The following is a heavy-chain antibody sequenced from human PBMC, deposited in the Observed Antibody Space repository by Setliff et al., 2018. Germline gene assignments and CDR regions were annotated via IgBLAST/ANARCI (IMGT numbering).Heavy chain of an antibody. CDR3: ARDPGFHSGTWCLGD. CDR2: VSFFGAS. V-gene: IGHV4-38-2*02. J-gene: IGHJ4*02. CDR1: GASITSGHY. Sequence: PSETLSLTCGVSGASITSGHYWGWIRQPPGKGLEWIGTVSFFGASYSNPSLKSRLTIPLDKSGNRFSLNLTSVTAAVTALYYCARDPGFHSGTWCLGDWGQGIQVTVSS. D-gene: IGHD2-8*01.